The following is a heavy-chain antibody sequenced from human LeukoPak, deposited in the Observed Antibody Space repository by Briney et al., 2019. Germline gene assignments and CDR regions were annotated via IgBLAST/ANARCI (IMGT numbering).Heavy chain of an antibody. D-gene: IGHD1-14*01. CDR3: AKGSGINHYHWIDP. V-gene: IGHV3-43*02. CDR2: ITGDGGST. J-gene: IGHJ5*02. CDR1: GFTFDDYA. Sequence: GGSLRLSCAASGFTFDDYAIHWVRQAPGEGLEWVSLITGDGGSTFYADSVKGRFTISRDNSKNTLYLQLDSLRAEDTALYYCAKGSGINHYHWIDPWGQGTLVTVSS.